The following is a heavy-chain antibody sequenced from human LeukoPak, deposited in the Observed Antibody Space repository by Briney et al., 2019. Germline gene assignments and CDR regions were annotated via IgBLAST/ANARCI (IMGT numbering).Heavy chain of an antibody. Sequence: GGSLRLSCAASGFTFDDYAMHWVRQVPGKGLEWVSGISWNSGSIAYADSVKGRFTISRDNAKNSLYLQMNSLRAEDMALYYCAKGRGYSYKETIDYWGQGTLVTVSS. CDR3: AKGRGYSYKETIDY. CDR2: ISWNSGSI. J-gene: IGHJ4*02. D-gene: IGHD5-18*01. CDR1: GFTFDDYA. V-gene: IGHV3-9*03.